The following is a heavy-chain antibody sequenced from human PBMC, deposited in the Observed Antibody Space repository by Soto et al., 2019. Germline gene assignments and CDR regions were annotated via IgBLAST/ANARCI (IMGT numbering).Heavy chain of an antibody. J-gene: IGHJ4*02. D-gene: IGHD3-10*01. CDR2: IYYLGST. V-gene: IGHV4-59*01. Sequence: SETLSLTCSVSGGSMSEYFWSWIRQSPGKGLEWIGYIYYLGSTDYNPSLKSRVTISVGTSKRQFSLRLTSVTAADTADYYCARDGYDGSGSPYPAYWGPGTQVTVSS. CDR1: GGSMSEYF. CDR3: ARDGYDGSGSPYPAY.